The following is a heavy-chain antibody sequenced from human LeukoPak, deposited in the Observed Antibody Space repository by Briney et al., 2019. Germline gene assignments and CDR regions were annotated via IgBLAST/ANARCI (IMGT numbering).Heavy chain of an antibody. CDR2: IDYSGTT. V-gene: IGHV4-59*01. D-gene: IGHD6-19*01. CDR3: ARSTRSGWNGDGLAT. Sequence: SETLSLTSGVSGGSTTTDYWIWIRQSPGKGLECIGYIDYSGTTNYNPSLKSRVTISVDTSENQFSLTLRSVTAADTAVYYCARSTRSGWNGDGLATWGPGTMVTVSS. CDR1: GGSTTTDY. J-gene: IGHJ3*01.